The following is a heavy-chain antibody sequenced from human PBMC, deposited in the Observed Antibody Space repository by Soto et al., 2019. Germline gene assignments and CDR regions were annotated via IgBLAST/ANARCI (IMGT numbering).Heavy chain of an antibody. Sequence: ASVKVSCKASGYTFTSYYMHWVRQAPGQGLEWMGIINPSGGSTSYAQKFQGRVTMTRDTSTSTVYMELSSLRSEDTAVYYCARDPSVDSGCYYAAFDIWGQGTMVTISS. CDR2: INPSGGST. V-gene: IGHV1-46*01. D-gene: IGHD1-26*01. CDR1: GYTFTSYY. CDR3: ARDPSVDSGCYYAAFDI. J-gene: IGHJ3*02.